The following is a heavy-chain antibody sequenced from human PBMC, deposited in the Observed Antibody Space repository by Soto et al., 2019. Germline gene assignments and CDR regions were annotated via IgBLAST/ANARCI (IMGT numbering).Heavy chain of an antibody. CDR3: ARTGYSSGFYYFDY. Sequence: ASETLSLTCTVSGGSITSYYWSWVRQPPGKGLEWIGYIYYSGNTNYNPSLKSRVTISVDTSKNQFSLKLSSVTAADTAVYYCARTGYSSGFYYFDYWGQGTLVTVSS. CDR2: IYYSGNT. V-gene: IGHV4-59*01. J-gene: IGHJ4*02. D-gene: IGHD6-19*01. CDR1: GGSITSYY.